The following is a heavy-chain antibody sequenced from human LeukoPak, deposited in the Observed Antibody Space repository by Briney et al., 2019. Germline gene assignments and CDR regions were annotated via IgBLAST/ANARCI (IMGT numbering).Heavy chain of an antibody. V-gene: IGHV3-23*01. J-gene: IGHJ4*02. CDR1: GFTFSSYV. Sequence: GGPLRLSCAASGFTFSSYVMSWVRRAPGKGLESVSGISGGGAKTYNADSVKGRFTISRDNSKNTLYLQMNSLRAEDTAVYYCAKGGDSNSWYYFNYWGQGTLVTVSS. CDR2: ISGGGAKT. CDR3: AKGGDSNSWYYFNY. D-gene: IGHD6-13*01.